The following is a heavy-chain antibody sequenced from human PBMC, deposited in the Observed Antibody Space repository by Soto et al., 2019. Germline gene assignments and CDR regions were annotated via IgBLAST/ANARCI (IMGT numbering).Heavy chain of an antibody. Sequence: GGSLSLSCAASGFTFKESAMNWVRQAPGKGLELVASISDTGASTWYAESVRGRLSISRDNSKNTLYLQMNSLRGEDTAVYYCAKGRGSGWAWYFDNWGQGTLVTVSS. V-gene: IGHV3-23*01. CDR1: GFTFKESA. CDR2: ISDTGAST. D-gene: IGHD6-19*01. J-gene: IGHJ4*02. CDR3: AKGRGSGWAWYFDN.